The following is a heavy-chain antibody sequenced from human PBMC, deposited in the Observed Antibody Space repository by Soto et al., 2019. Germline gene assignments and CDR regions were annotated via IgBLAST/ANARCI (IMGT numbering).Heavy chain of an antibody. V-gene: IGHV1-8*01. Sequence: QVQLVQSGAEVKKPGASVRVSCQGSGYVFTRYDVHWVRQATGQGLEWMGWMNPDRDKRGYAQKFQGRITMSVDTSTRTVYMELSSLGSEDTAMYYCVRGANVDQWGQGTLVTVSS. D-gene: IGHD1-1*01. J-gene: IGHJ4*02. CDR3: VRGANVDQ. CDR2: MNPDRDKR. CDR1: GYVFTRYD.